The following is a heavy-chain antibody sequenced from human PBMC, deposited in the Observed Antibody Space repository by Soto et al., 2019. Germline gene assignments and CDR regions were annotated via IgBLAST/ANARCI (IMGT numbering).Heavy chain of an antibody. V-gene: IGHV4-38-2*01. CDR1: GYCISSGYY. CDR3: ARNDPVGASRAFDI. Sequence: PXGTLSLTCAVSGYCISSGYYWCWIRQPPGKGLEWIGSIYHSGSTYYNPSLKSRVTISVDTSKNQFSLKLSSVTAADTAVYYCARNDPVGASRAFDICGQRTMVTVSS. D-gene: IGHD1-26*01. CDR2: IYHSGST. J-gene: IGHJ3*02.